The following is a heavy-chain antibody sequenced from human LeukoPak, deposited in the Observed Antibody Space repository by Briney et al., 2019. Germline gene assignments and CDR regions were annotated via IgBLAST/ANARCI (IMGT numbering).Heavy chain of an antibody. Sequence: ASVKVSCKASGYTFTGYYMHWVRQAPGQGLEWMGWINPNSGGTHYAQNFQGRVTMTRDTSISTAYMEVSRLRSDDTAVYYCTRVASGSRWHPDFDYWGQGTLVTVSS. J-gene: IGHJ4*02. CDR1: GYTFTGYY. CDR2: INPNSGGT. D-gene: IGHD6-19*01. V-gene: IGHV1-2*02. CDR3: TRVASGSRWHPDFDY.